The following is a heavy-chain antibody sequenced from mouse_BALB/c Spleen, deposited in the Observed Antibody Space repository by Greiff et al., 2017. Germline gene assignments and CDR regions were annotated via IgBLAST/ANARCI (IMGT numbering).Heavy chain of an antibody. CDR3: ASDYGSSYGFAY. V-gene: IGHV14-3*02. CDR1: GFNIKDTY. Sequence: EVQLHQSGAELVKPGASVKLSCTASGFNIKDTYMHWVKQRPEQGLEWIGRIDPSNGNTKYDPKFQGKATITADTSSNTAYLQLSSLTSEDTAVDYCASDYGSSYGFAYWGQGTLVTVSA. J-gene: IGHJ3*01. D-gene: IGHD1-1*01. CDR2: IDPSNGNT.